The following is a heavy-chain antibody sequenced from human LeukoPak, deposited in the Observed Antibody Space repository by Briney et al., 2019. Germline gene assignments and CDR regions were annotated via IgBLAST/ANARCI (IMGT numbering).Heavy chain of an antibody. CDR3: ARGPGRYYDSSGYPY. V-gene: IGHV1-3*01. Sequence: ASVKVSCKASGYTFTSYAMHWVRQAPGQRLEWMGWINAGNGNTKYSQKFQGRVTITRDTSASTAYMELSSLRSEDTAVYYCARGPGRYYDSSGYPYWGQGTLVTVSS. CDR1: GYTFTSYA. D-gene: IGHD3-22*01. CDR2: INAGNGNT. J-gene: IGHJ4*02.